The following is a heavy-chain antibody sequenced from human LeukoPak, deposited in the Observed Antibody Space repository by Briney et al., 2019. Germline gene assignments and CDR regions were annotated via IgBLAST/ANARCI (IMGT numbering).Heavy chain of an antibody. D-gene: IGHD5-12*01. CDR3: ARDQSGYDYGDGFDY. V-gene: IGHV3-23*01. Sequence: SGGSLRLSCAASGFTFSSHGMNWVRQAPGKGLEWVSGISPSGGITYYTDSVKGRFTISRDNSKNTLYLQMNSLRAEDTAVYYCARDQSGYDYGDGFDYWGQGTLVTVSS. CDR1: GFTFSSHG. J-gene: IGHJ4*02. CDR2: ISPSGGIT.